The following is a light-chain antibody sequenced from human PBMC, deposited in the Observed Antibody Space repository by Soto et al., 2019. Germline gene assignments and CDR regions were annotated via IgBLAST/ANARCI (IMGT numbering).Light chain of an antibody. CDR3: QQYYSYPPT. CDR2: AAS. J-gene: IGKJ2*01. CDR1: QGISSY. Sequence: AIRMTQSPSSFSASTGDRVTITCRASQGISSYLAWYQQKPGKAPKLLIYAASTLQSGVPSRFSGSGSGTDFTLTISCLQSEDFATYYCQQYYSYPPTFGRGPSWRSN. V-gene: IGKV1-8*01.